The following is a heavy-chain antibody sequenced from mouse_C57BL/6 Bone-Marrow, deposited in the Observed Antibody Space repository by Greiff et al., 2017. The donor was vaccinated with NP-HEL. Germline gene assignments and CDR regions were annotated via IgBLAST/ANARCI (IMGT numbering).Heavy chain of an antibody. V-gene: IGHV1-59*01. J-gene: IGHJ2*01. CDR3: AREGSYDFDY. Sequence: QVQLQQPGAELVRPGTSVKLSCKASGYTFTSYWMHWVKQRPGQGLEWIGVIDPSDSYTNYNQKFKGKATLTVDTSSSTAYMQLSSLTSEDSAVYYCAREGSYDFDYWGQGTTLTVSS. CDR2: IDPSDSYT. CDR1: GYTFTSYW.